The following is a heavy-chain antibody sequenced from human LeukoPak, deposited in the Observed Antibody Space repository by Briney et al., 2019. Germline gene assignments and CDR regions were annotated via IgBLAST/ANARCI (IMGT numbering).Heavy chain of an antibody. J-gene: IGHJ4*02. CDR1: GYTFTSYG. Sequence: ASVKVSCKASGYTFTSYGISWVRQAPGQGLEWMGIIYPSFGRADYAERFQGRVTMTWDTSTSTVYLELRSLRSEDTAVYYCAREFHGGYFDYWGQGTLVTVSS. CDR3: AREFHGGYFDY. CDR2: IYPSFGRA. V-gene: IGHV1-46*01. D-gene: IGHD3-16*01.